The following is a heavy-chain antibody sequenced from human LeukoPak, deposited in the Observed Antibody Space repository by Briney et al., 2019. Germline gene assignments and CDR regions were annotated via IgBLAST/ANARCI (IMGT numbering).Heavy chain of an antibody. CDR2: INHSGST. CDR3: ARVRSSGWYPTTYFNY. CDR1: GGSISSADYY. D-gene: IGHD6-19*01. V-gene: IGHV4-30-4*08. Sequence: SQTLSLTCTVSGGSISSADYYWSWIRQPPGKGLEWIGEINHSGSTNCNPSLKSRVTISVDTSKNQFSLKLSSVTAADTAVYYCARVRSSGWYPTTYFNYWGQGTLVTVSS. J-gene: IGHJ4*02.